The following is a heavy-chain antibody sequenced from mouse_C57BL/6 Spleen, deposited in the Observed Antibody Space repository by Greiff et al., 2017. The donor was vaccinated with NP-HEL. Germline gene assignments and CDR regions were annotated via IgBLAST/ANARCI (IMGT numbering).Heavy chain of an antibody. D-gene: IGHD2-3*01. CDR1: GYTFTDYY. J-gene: IGHJ2*01. V-gene: IGHV1-76*01. Sequence: VQLQQSGAELVRPGASVKLSCKASGYTFTDYYINWVKQRPGQGLEWIARIYPGSGNTYYNEKFKGKATLTAEKSSSTAYMQLSSLTSEDSAVYFCARFYDGYYFDYWGQGTTLTVSS. CDR2: IYPGSGNT. CDR3: ARFYDGYYFDY.